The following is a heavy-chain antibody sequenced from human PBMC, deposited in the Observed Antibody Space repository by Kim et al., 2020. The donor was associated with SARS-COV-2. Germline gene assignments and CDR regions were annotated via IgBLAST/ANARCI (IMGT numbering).Heavy chain of an antibody. Sequence: KGRFPISRDNSKNTLYLQMNRLRAEDTAVYYCARGRPEDSSGWYFNWFDPWGQGTLVTVSS. J-gene: IGHJ5*02. V-gene: IGHV3-30*01. D-gene: IGHD6-19*01. CDR3: ARGRPEDSSGWYFNWFDP.